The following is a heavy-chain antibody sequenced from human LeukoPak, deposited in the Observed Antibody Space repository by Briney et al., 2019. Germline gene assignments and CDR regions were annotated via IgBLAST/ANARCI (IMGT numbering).Heavy chain of an antibody. V-gene: IGHV1-69*13. Sequence: SVKVSCKASGGTFSSYAISWVRQAPGQGLEWMGGIIPIFGTANYAQKFQGRVTITADESTSTAYMELSSLRSEDTAVYYCARVYYDGSGYFPPYYYYYGMDVWGQGTTVTVSS. CDR3: ARVYYDGSGYFPPYYYYYGMDV. D-gene: IGHD3-22*01. CDR2: IIPIFGTA. J-gene: IGHJ6*02. CDR1: GGTFSSYA.